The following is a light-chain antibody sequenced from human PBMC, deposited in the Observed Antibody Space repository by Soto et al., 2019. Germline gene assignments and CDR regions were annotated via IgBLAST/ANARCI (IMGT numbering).Light chain of an antibody. CDR1: QSISSSY. Sequence: EIVLTQSPGTLSLSPGERATLSCRASQSISSSYLAWYQQKPGQAPRLLVYGASSRATGIPDRFSGSGSGTDFTLNISRMESADFALYYCQRYSRSLCTFGQGTKVETK. CDR2: GAS. J-gene: IGKJ1*01. CDR3: QRYSRSLCT. V-gene: IGKV3-20*01.